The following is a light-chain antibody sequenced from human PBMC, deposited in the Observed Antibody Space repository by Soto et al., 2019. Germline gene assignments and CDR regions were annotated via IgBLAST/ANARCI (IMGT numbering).Light chain of an antibody. J-gene: IGLJ2*01. CDR2: EGS. CDR3: CSYAGSSPWV. Sequence: QSALTQPASVSGSPGQSITISCTGTSSDVGSYNLVSWYQQHPGKAPKLIIYEGSKRPSGVSNRFSGSKSGNTASLTISGLQAEDEADYYCCSYAGSSPWVFGGGTKPTVL. CDR1: SSDVGSYNL. V-gene: IGLV2-23*01.